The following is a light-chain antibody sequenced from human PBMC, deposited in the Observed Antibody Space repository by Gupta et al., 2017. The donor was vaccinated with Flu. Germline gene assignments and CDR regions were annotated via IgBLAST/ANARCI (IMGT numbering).Light chain of an antibody. CDR3: QVWETSSDHWV. Sequence: SYVLTQPPSVSVAPGQTAKIPCWGNNIGTKSVHWYQQRPGQAPVLVVFDDSDRPSVIPARFSGSNSGNTATLTIRGVEAGDEADYYCQVWETSSDHWVFGGGTKLTVL. J-gene: IGLJ3*02. V-gene: IGLV3-21*02. CDR2: DDS. CDR1: NIGTKS.